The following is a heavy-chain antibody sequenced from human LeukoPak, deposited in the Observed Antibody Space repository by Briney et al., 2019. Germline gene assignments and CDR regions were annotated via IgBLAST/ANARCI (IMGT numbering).Heavy chain of an antibody. V-gene: IGHV4-39*01. Sequence: SETLSLTCTVSGGSIRSTVHYWAWIRQSPGKGLEWIGSSDYRGGTTYNPSLKSRVTVSVDTSKNQFSLKLTSVTAADTAVYYCARDFGDFRTDYWGQGTLVTVSS. J-gene: IGHJ4*02. CDR3: ARDFGDFRTDY. CDR1: GGSIRSTVHY. D-gene: IGHD4-17*01. CDR2: SDYRGGT.